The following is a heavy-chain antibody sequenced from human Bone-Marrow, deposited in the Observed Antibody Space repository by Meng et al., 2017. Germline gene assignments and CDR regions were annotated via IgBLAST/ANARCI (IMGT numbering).Heavy chain of an antibody. D-gene: IGHD2-21*02. CDR1: GGSFSGYY. CDR2: INHSGST. CDR3: ARVAYRWGGDCSYFDY. V-gene: IGHV4-34*01. J-gene: IGHJ4*02. Sequence: QVQLQQWGAGLLKPSETLSLTCAVYGGSFSGYYWSWIRQPPGKGLEWIGEINHSGSTNYNPSLKSRVTISVDTSKNQFSLKLSSVTAADTAVYYCARVAYRWGGDCSYFDYLCQGTLVTVSS.